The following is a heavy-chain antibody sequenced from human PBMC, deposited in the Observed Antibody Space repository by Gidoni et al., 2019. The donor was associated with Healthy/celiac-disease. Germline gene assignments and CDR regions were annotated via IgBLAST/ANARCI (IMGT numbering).Heavy chain of an antibody. D-gene: IGHD6-13*01. CDR1: GGSISSGSYY. CDR2: IYTSGST. CDR3: ARAPTPGIAADALVGGMDV. Sequence: QVQLQESGPGLVKPSQTLSLTCTVSGGSISSGSYYWSWIRQPAGKGLEWIGRIYTSGSTNYNPSLKSRVTISVDTSKNQFSLKLSSVTAADTAVYYCARAPTPGIAADALVGGMDVWGQGTTVTVSS. V-gene: IGHV4-61*02. J-gene: IGHJ6*02.